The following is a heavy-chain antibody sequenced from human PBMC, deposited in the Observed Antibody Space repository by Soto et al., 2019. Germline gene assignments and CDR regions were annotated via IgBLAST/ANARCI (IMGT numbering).Heavy chain of an antibody. D-gene: IGHD3-10*01. Sequence: EVQLVESGGGLVQPGGSLRLSCAASGFTVSSNYMSWVRQAPGKGLEWVSVIYSGGSTYYADSVKGRFTISRHNSKNTLYLQMNSLRAEDTAVYYCARVGRGGSYYYYYYMDVWGKGITVTVSS. CDR3: ARVGRGGSYYYYYYMDV. V-gene: IGHV3-53*04. CDR1: GFTVSSNY. J-gene: IGHJ6*03. CDR2: IYSGGST.